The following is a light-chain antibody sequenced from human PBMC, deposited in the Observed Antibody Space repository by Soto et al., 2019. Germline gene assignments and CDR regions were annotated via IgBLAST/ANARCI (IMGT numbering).Light chain of an antibody. CDR2: GNI. Sequence: QSLLTQPPSVSGAPGQRVTISCTGSSSNIGAGYDVHWYQQLPGTAPKLLIYGNINRPSGVPDRFSGSKSGTSASLAITGLQAEDEADYYCQSYDNSLTFYVFGTGTKVTVL. CDR3: QSYDNSLTFYV. J-gene: IGLJ1*01. CDR1: SSNIGAGYD. V-gene: IGLV1-40*01.